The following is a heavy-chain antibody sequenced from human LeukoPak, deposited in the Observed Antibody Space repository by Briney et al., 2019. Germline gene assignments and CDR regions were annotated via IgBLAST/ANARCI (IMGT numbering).Heavy chain of an antibody. Sequence: PGGSQTLLCRASGIPHSNWHMQWLRQAPGKGLEWISYIQNGVGTIYYADSVKGRFTISRDDAKNSLFLQMNSLRAEDTAVYYFIGNLGFISCWGQGCLVTVSS. V-gene: IGHV3-48*03. J-gene: IGHJ1*01. CDR3: IGNLGFISC. CDR2: IQNGVGTI. D-gene: IGHD3-16*02. CDR1: GIPHSNWH.